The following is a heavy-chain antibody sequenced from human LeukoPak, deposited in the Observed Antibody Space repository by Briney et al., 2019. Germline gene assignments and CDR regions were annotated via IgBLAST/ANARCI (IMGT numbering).Heavy chain of an antibody. CDR1: EYAFTGYY. D-gene: IGHD1-14*01. CDR3: ARDLTTLNYFDY. J-gene: IGHJ4*02. CDR2: TNPNSGGT. Sequence: ASVKVSCKASEYAFTGYYIHWVRQAPGQGPEWMGWTNPNSGGTKYAQKFQGRVTMTRDTSISTAYMELSRLSSDDTAVYYCARDLTTLNYFDYWGQGTLVTVSS. V-gene: IGHV1-2*02.